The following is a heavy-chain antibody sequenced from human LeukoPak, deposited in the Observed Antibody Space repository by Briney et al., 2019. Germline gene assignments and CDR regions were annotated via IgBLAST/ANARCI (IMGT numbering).Heavy chain of an antibody. CDR2: TFHRSKWSS. V-gene: IGHV6-1*01. J-gene: IGHJ4*02. CDR1: GDSVSGKSVA. D-gene: IGHD3-10*01. CDR3: ARGDGPIHGRYYFDY. Sequence: SQTLSLTCAISGDSVSGKSVAWNWIRQSPSRGLEWLGRTFHRSKWSSEYATSMKGRITINPDTSKNQFSLQLISVTPEDTAVYYCARGDGPIHGRYYFDYWGQGTLITVSS.